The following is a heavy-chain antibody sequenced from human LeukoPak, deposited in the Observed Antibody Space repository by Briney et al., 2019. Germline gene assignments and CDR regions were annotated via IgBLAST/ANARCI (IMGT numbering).Heavy chain of an antibody. D-gene: IGHD4-23*01. J-gene: IGHJ3*02. Sequence: SVKVSCKASGGTFSSYAISWVRQAPGQGLEWMGGIIPIFGTANYAQKFQGRVTTTADESTSTAYMELSSLRSEDTAVYYCARSGDYGGTHDAFDIWDQGTMVTVSS. V-gene: IGHV1-69*13. CDR3: ARSGDYGGTHDAFDI. CDR1: GGTFSSYA. CDR2: IIPIFGTA.